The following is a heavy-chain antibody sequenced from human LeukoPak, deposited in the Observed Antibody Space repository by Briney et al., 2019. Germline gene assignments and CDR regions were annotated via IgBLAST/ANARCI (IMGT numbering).Heavy chain of an antibody. CDR3: AREMVGAIVGASSVAFDI. CDR1: GGSISSYY. Sequence: SETLSLTCTVSGGSISSYYWSWIRQPPGKGLEWIGYIYYSGSTNYSPSLKSRVTISVDTSKNQFSLKLSSVTAADTAVYYCAREMVGAIVGASSVAFDIWGQGAMVTVSS. CDR2: IYYSGST. J-gene: IGHJ3*02. V-gene: IGHV4-59*01. D-gene: IGHD1-26*01.